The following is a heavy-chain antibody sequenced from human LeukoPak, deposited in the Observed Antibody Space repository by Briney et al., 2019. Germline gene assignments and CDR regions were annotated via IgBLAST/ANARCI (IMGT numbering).Heavy chain of an antibody. CDR2: ISAYNGNT. J-gene: IGHJ4*02. V-gene: IGHV1-18*01. CDR1: GGTFSSYG. D-gene: IGHD5-18*01. CDR3: ARQVDTSMALPDY. Sequence: VASVKVSCKASGGTFSSYGISWVRQAPGQGLEWMGWISAYNGNTNYAQKHRGRVTMTTDTSTSTAYMEVRSLRSDDTAIYYCARQVDTSMALPDYWGQGTLVTVSS.